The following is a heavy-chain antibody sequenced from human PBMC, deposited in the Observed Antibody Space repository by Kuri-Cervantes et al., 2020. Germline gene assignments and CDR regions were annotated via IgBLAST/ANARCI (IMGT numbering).Heavy chain of an antibody. D-gene: IGHD3-16*01. Sequence: GGSLRLSCAASGFTFSSYGMHWVRQAPGKGLEWVAVISYDGSNKYYADSVKGRFTISRDNSKNTLYLQMNSLRAEDTAVYYCAKEWGRWQVLDNWGQGTLVTVSS. J-gene: IGHJ4*02. CDR1: GFTFSSYG. CDR3: AKEWGRWQVLDN. V-gene: IGHV3-30*18. CDR2: ISYDGSNK.